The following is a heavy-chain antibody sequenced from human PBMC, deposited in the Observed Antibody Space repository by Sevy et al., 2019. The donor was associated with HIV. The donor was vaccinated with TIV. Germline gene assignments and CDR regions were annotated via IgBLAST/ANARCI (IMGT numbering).Heavy chain of an antibody. Sequence: SQTFSLTCAISGDSVSSNSAAWNWIRQSPSRGLEWLGRTYYRSKWYKDYAVSVKSRISINPDTSKNQFSLQLNSVTPEDTAVYFCATGIPEWELGGHWFDPWGQGTLVTVSS. CDR3: ATGIPEWELGGHWFDP. CDR2: TYYRSKWYK. J-gene: IGHJ5*02. CDR1: GDSVSSNSAA. V-gene: IGHV6-1*01. D-gene: IGHD1-26*01.